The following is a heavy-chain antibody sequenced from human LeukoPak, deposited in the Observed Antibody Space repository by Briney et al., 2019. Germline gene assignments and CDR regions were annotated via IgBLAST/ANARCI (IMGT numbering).Heavy chain of an antibody. CDR3: AKVPTAAAGRNFYYYYYMDV. Sequence: HSGGSLRLSCAASGFTFSSYAMSWVRQAPGKGLGWVSAISGSGGSTYYADSVKGRFTISRDNSKNTLYLQMNSLRAEDTAVYYCAKVPTAAAGRNFYYYYYMDVWGKGTTVTVSS. J-gene: IGHJ6*03. V-gene: IGHV3-23*01. CDR2: ISGSGGST. CDR1: GFTFSSYA. D-gene: IGHD6-13*01.